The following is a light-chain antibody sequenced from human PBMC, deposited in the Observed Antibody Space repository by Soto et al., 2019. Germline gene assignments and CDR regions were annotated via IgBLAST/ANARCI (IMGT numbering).Light chain of an antibody. CDR3: QQYNNWPLT. CDR2: GSS. CDR1: QSVSSN. Sequence: EIVMTQSPATLSVSPGERATLSCRASQSVSSNLAWYQQKPGQAPRLLIYGSSTRATGIPARFSGSGYGTEFTLTLSSLQSEDFAVYYCQQYNNWPLTFGGGTKLEIK. J-gene: IGKJ4*01. V-gene: IGKV3-15*01.